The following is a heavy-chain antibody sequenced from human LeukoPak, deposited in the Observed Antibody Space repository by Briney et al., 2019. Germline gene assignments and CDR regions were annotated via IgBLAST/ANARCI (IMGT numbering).Heavy chain of an antibody. CDR3: ARPRGYSYGLVQALPFDY. D-gene: IGHD5-18*01. CDR1: GATFSSYA. J-gene: IGHJ4*02. CDR2: IIPIFGTA. Sequence: ASVKVSCKASGATFSSYAISWVRQAPGQGLEWMGGIIPIFGTANYAQKFQGRVTITADESTSTAYMELSSLRSEDTAVYYCARPRGYSYGLVQALPFDYWGQGTLVTVSS. V-gene: IGHV1-69*01.